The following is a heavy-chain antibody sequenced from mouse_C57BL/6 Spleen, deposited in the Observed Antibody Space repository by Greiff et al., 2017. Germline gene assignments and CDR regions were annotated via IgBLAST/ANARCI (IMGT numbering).Heavy chain of an antibody. Sequence: EVKLMESGGGLVQPGGSLKLSCAASGFTFSDYYMYWVRQTPEKRLEWVAYISTGGGSTYYPDTVKGRFTISRDNAKNTLYLQMSRLKSEYTAMYYCARLEGDYDYAMDYWGQGTSVTVSS. V-gene: IGHV5-12*01. CDR1: GFTFSDYY. CDR3: ARLEGDYDYAMDY. CDR2: ISTGGGST. J-gene: IGHJ4*01. D-gene: IGHD2-4*01.